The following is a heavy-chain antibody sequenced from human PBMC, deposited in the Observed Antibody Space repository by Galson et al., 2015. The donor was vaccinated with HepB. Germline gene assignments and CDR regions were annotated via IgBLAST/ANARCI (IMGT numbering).Heavy chain of an antibody. V-gene: IGHV3-23*01. D-gene: IGHD3-16*01. CDR2: ISGSGGST. CDR1: GFTFSSYA. Sequence: SLRLSCAASGFTFSSYAMSWVRQAPGKGLEWVSAISGSGGSTYYADSVKGRFTISRDNSKNTLYLQMNSLRAEDTAVYYCAKDYDYVWGSYGYWGQGTLVAVSS. CDR3: AKDYDYVWGSYGY. J-gene: IGHJ4*02.